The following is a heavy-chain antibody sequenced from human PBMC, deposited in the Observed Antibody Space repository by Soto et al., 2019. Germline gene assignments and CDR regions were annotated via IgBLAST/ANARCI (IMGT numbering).Heavy chain of an antibody. CDR3: TRRWYDNSEQHDAFDI. D-gene: IGHD2-15*01. V-gene: IGHV3-49*03. CDR1: GFTFGDYA. CDR2: IRSKAYGGTT. J-gene: IGHJ3*02. Sequence: GGSLRLSCTASGFTFGDYAMSWFRQAPGKGLEWVGFIRSKAYGGTTEYAASVKGRFTISRDDSKSIAYLQMNSLKTEDTAVYYCTRRWYDNSEQHDAFDIWGQGTMVTVSS.